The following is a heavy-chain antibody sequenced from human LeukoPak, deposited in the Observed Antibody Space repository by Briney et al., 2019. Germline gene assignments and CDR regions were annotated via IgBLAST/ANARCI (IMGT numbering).Heavy chain of an antibody. CDR3: ASRGIAAADYYFDY. CDR2: IIPIFGTA. CDR1: GGTFSSYA. J-gene: IGHJ4*02. V-gene: IGHV1-69*05. Sequence: SVKVSCKASGGTFSSYAISWVRQAPGQGLEWMGGIIPIFGTANYAQKFQGRVTMTRDTSTSTVYMELSSLRSEDTAVYYCASRGIAAADYYFDYWGQGTLVTVSS. D-gene: IGHD6-13*01.